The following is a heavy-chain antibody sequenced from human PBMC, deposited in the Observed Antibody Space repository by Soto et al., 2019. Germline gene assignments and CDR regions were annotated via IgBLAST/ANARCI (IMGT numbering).Heavy chain of an antibody. V-gene: IGHV4-31*03. Sequence: QVQLQESGPGLVKLSQTLSLTCTVSGGSISSDGNYWSWIRQHPGKGLGWIGYIYYSGSTYYNPSLKSRVTISVDTSKNQFSLKLSSVTAADTAVYYCARDRPHYGSGSYTVESLDYWGQGTLVTVSS. D-gene: IGHD3-10*01. J-gene: IGHJ4*02. CDR1: GGSISSDGNY. CDR3: ARDRPHYGSGSYTVESLDY. CDR2: IYYSGST.